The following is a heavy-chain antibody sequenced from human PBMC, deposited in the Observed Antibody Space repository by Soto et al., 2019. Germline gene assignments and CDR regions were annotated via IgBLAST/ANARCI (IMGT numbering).Heavy chain of an antibody. D-gene: IGHD3-22*01. V-gene: IGHV3-9*01. J-gene: IGHJ3*02. CDR1: GFTFDDYA. Sequence: PGGSLRLSCAASGFTFDDYAMHWVRQAPGKGLEWVSGISWNSGSIGYADSVKGRFTISRDNAKNSLYLQMNSLRAEDTALYYCAKVSEYYDSSGGDEATYDAFDIWGQGTMVTVSS. CDR2: ISWNSGSI. CDR3: AKVSEYYDSSGGDEATYDAFDI.